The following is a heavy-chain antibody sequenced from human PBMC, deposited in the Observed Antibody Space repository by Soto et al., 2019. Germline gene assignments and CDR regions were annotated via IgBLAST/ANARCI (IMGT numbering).Heavy chain of an antibody. D-gene: IGHD7-27*01. Sequence: QIQLVQSGAEMKKPGASVKVSCQASGYTFAHYDIIWGRQAPGQGLEWMGWISGKNGNTNYAQKFQVRVTMTADTSTRTAYMELRSLTSDDTAVYYCARPWDYYYYSMDVWGQGTTVTVS. J-gene: IGHJ6*02. CDR2: ISGKNGNT. CDR1: GYTFAHYD. CDR3: ARPWDYYYYSMDV. V-gene: IGHV1-18*04.